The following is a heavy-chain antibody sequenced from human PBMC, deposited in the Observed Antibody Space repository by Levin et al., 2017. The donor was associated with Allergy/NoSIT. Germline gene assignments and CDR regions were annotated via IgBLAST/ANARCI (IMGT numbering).Heavy chain of an antibody. CDR1: GFTFSNAW. CDR3: CILTSPRSF. J-gene: IGHJ4*02. D-gene: IGHD3-9*01. Sequence: SCVISGFTFSNAWVSWVRQAPGKGLEWVGRIKSKNDGGTVDYAAPVKGRFIISRDDSSNTVYLQMDSLKIEDTAVYRCCILTSPRSFWGQGRLVSVSS. CDR2: IKSKNDGGTV. V-gene: IGHV3-15*01.